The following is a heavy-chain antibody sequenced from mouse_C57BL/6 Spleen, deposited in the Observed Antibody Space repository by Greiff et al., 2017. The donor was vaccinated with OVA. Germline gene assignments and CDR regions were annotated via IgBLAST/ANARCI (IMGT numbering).Heavy chain of an antibody. D-gene: IGHD2-5*01. CDR1: GYTFTSYG. CDR3: AIIGYYSNYGGY. J-gene: IGHJ2*01. Sequence: VQLQQSGAELARPGASVKLSCKASGYTFTSYGISWVKQRPGQGLEWIGEIYPRSGNTYYNEKFKGKATLTADKSSSTAYMGRRSLTSEDTAVYVCAIIGYYSNYGGYWGQGTTLTVSS. CDR2: IYPRSGNT. V-gene: IGHV1-81*01.